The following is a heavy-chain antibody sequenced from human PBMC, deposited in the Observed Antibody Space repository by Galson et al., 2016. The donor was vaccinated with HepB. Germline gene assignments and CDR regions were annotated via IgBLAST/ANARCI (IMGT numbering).Heavy chain of an antibody. J-gene: IGHJ4*02. CDR2: ISGVDGTT. Sequence: SLRLSCAASGFTFSSYPMTWVRQAPGKGLEWISTISGVDGTTYYADSVEGRFTISRDNSKNTLYLQMNSLTVEDTAVYYCAKERRLAVPGLGHWGQGALLTVSS. CDR1: GFTFSSYP. CDR3: AKERRLAVPGLGH. D-gene: IGHD6-19*01. V-gene: IGHV3-23*01.